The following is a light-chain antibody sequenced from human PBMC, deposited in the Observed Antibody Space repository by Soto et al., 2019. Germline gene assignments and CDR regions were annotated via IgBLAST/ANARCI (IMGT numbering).Light chain of an antibody. J-gene: IGKJ1*01. Sequence: EIVLTQSPGTLSLSPGERATLSCRASQSVSSNYLAWYQQKPGQAPRLLIYGASSRATGIPDRFSGSGSGTDFTLTISRLEPEDFAVYYCQHYGSSPETLGQGTKVDLK. CDR1: QSVSSNY. V-gene: IGKV3-20*01. CDR3: QHYGSSPET. CDR2: GAS.